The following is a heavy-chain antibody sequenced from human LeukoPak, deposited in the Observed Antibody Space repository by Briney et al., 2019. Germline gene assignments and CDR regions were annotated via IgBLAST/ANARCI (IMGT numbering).Heavy chain of an antibody. CDR3: ARVRPAEWELLDSCFDY. V-gene: IGHV4-31*03. D-gene: IGHD1-26*01. J-gene: IGHJ4*02. Sequence: SETLSLTCTVSGVSISSGGYYWSWIHQHPGKGLEWIGYIYYSGSTYYNPSLKSRVTISVDTSKNQFSLKLSSVTAADTAVYYCARVRPAEWELLDSCFDYWGQGTLVTVPS. CDR2: IYYSGST. CDR1: GVSISSGGYY.